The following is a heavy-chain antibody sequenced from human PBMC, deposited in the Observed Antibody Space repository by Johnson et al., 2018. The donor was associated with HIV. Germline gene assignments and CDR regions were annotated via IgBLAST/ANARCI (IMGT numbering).Heavy chain of an antibody. J-gene: IGHJ3*02. V-gene: IGHV3-30*02. Sequence: VQLVESGGGVVQPGGSLRLSCAASGFTFSSYGMHWVRQAPGKGLEWVAFIRYDGSNKYYADSVKGRFTISRDISKNTLYLQMNSLRAEDTAVYYCAKDGAKYYYDSSGYRDAFDIWGQGTMVTVSS. D-gene: IGHD3-22*01. CDR3: AKDGAKYYYDSSGYRDAFDI. CDR1: GFTFSSYG. CDR2: IRYDGSNK.